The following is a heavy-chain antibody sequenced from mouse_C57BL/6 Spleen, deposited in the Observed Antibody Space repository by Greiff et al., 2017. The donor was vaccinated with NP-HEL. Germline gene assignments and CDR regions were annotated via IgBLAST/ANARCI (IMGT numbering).Heavy chain of an antibody. D-gene: IGHD4-1*01. V-gene: IGHV10-3*01. Sequence: EVQRVESGGGLVQPKGSLKLSCAASGFTFNTYAMHWVRQAPGKGLEWVARIRSKSSNYATYYADSVKDRFTISRDDSQSMLYLQMNNLKTEDTAMYYCVRDRGLGDWFAYWGQGTLVTVSA. CDR3: VRDRGLGDWFAY. CDR2: IRSKSSNYAT. J-gene: IGHJ3*01. CDR1: GFTFNTYA.